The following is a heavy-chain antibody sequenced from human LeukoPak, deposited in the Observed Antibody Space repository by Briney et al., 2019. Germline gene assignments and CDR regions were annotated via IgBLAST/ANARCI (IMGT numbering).Heavy chain of an antibody. CDR1: GGSISSGSYY. J-gene: IGHJ6*02. V-gene: IGHV4-61*02. CDR2: IYTSGST. Sequence: SQTLSLTCTVSGGSISSGSYYWSWIRQPAGKGLEWIGRIYTSGSTNYNPSLKSRVPISVDTSKNQFSLKLSSVTAAETAVYYCARDVPLWGVPRDYYSGMDVWGQGTTVTVS. CDR3: ARDVPLWGVPRDYYSGMDV. D-gene: IGHD3-16*01.